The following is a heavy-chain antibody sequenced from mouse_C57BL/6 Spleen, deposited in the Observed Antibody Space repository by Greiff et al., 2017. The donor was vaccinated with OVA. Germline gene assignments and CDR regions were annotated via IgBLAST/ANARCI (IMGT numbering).Heavy chain of an antibody. Sequence: VQLQQSGTVLARPGASVKMSCKTSGYTFTSYWMHWVKQRPGQGLEWIGAIYPGNSDTSYNQKFKGKAKLTAVTSASTAHMELSSLTNEDSAVYYCTRRGYYGSRRDYYAMDYWGQGTSVTVSS. D-gene: IGHD1-1*01. CDR3: TRRGYYGSRRDYYAMDY. CDR1: GYTFTSYW. V-gene: IGHV1-5*01. CDR2: IYPGNSDT. J-gene: IGHJ4*01.